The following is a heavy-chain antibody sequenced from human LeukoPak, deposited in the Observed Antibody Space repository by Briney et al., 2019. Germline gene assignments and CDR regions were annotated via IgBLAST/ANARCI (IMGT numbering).Heavy chain of an antibody. CDR2: ISSSSSYI. CDR1: GFTFSSYS. J-gene: IGHJ4*02. Sequence: PGGSLRLSCAASGFTFSSYSMNWVRQAPGKGLEWVSSISSSSSYIYYADSVKGRFTISRDNAKNSLYPQMNSLRAEDTAVYYCARGADYGDSFYDYWGQGTLVTVSS. CDR3: ARGADYGDSFYDY. V-gene: IGHV3-21*01. D-gene: IGHD4-17*01.